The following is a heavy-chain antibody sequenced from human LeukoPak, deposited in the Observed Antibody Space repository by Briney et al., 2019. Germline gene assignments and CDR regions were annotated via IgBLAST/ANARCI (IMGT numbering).Heavy chain of an antibody. V-gene: IGHV1-18*01. CDR2: ISAYNGNT. CDR1: GYTFINDA. Sequence: GASVKVSCKASGYTFINDAISGVRQAPGQGLEWIGWISAYNGNTNYAQNLQDRLNLTRDTSTGTVYMELRGLRSDDTAVYYCARDRVGITGNWFDPWGQGTLVTVSS. D-gene: IGHD1-26*01. J-gene: IGHJ5*02. CDR3: ARDRVGITGNWFDP.